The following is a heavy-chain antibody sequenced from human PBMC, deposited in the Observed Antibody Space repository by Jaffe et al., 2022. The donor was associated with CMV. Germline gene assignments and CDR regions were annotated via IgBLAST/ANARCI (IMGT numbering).Heavy chain of an antibody. CDR2: IYYSGST. CDR3: ARAIDYGDPYYYYYYMDV. Sequence: QVQLQESGPGLVKPSETLSLTCTVSGGSISSYYWSWIRQPPGKGLEWIGYIYYSGSTNYNPSLKSRVTISVDTSKNQFSLKLSSVTAADTAVYYCARAIDYGDPYYYYYYMDVWGKGTTVTVSS. V-gene: IGHV4-59*01. J-gene: IGHJ6*03. CDR1: GGSISSYY. D-gene: IGHD4-17*01.